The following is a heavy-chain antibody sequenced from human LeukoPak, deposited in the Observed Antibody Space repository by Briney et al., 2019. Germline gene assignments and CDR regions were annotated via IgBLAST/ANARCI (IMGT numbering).Heavy chain of an antibody. D-gene: IGHD3-3*01. CDR2: IYYSGGP. J-gene: IGHJ5*02. CDR1: GGSISSYY. Sequence: SEPLSLTCTVSGGSISSYYWSWIRQPPGKGLEWIGYIYYSGGPKYNPSLKSRVTISVDTSKNQFSLKLSSVTAAGTAVYYCARHIYDFAPNWFDPWGQGTLVTVSS. CDR3: ARHIYDFAPNWFDP. V-gene: IGHV4-59*08.